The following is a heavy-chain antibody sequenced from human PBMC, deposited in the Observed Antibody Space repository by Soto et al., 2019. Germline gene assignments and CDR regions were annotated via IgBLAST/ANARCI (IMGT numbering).Heavy chain of an antibody. CDR3: ARAVTWGLDV. CDR2: ISRSSTGI. V-gene: IGHV3-48*02. D-gene: IGHD3-10*01. J-gene: IGHJ6*02. Sequence: EVQLVESGGGLVHPGGSLRLSCAASGFTFSLYSMIWVRQAPGKGLEWVSYISRSSTGIHYADSVKGRFTISRDDATNSMHLQMNSLIDGETAVYYCARAVTWGLDVWGQGTTVSISS. CDR1: GFTFSLYS.